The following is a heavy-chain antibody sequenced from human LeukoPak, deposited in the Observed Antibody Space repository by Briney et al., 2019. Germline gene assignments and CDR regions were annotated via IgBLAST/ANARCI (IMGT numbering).Heavy chain of an antibody. Sequence: GGSLRLSCADSGFTSSRYWRSRVRQDRGKGLEGVACIKQDGSEIYYVDSVKGRFTISRDNAKNSLYLQMNSLRAEDTAVYYCARGGWYYFDYWGQGTLVTVPS. J-gene: IGHJ4*02. CDR2: IKQDGSEI. CDR3: ARGGWYYFDY. D-gene: IGHD6-19*01. V-gene: IGHV3-7*04. CDR1: GFTSSRYW.